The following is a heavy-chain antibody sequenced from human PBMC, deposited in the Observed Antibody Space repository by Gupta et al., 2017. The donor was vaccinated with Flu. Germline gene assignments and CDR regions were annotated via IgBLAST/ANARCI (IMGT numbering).Heavy chain of an antibody. CDR1: GGSISSSSYY. CDR3: ARLGGSYRNFDY. D-gene: IGHD1-26*01. J-gene: IGHJ4*02. V-gene: IGHV4-39*01. Sequence: QLQLQESGPGLVKPSETLSLTCTVSGGSISSSSYYWGWIRQPPGKGLEWIGSIYYSGSTYYNPSLKSRVTISVDTSKNQFSLKLSSVTAADTAVYYCARLGGSYRNFDYWGQGTLVTVSS. CDR2: IYYSGST.